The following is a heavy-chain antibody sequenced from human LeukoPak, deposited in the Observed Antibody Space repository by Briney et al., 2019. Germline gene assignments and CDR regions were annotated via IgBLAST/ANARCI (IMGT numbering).Heavy chain of an antibody. J-gene: IGHJ4*02. CDR2: NSGGST. Sequence: GGSLRLSCAASGFTFSSYAMSWVRQAPGKGLEWVSVNSGGSTDYADSVKGRFTISRDNSKNTLDLQMNSLRAEDTAVYYCARDYGGSSPFDYWGQGTLVTVSS. CDR1: GFTFSSYA. V-gene: IGHV3-23*01. D-gene: IGHD4-23*01. CDR3: ARDYGGSSPFDY.